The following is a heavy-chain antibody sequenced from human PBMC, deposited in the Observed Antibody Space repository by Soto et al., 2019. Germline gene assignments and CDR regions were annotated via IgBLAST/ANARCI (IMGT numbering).Heavy chain of an antibody. Sequence: PGGSLRLSCAASGFAFSNYAMTWVRQAPGKGLEWVSAISGGGVTYYADSVKGRFTISRDNFKNTLYLQMHSLRAEDTAAYYCAKWHTYNYDSLAYSGFDCWGQGTQVTVSS. J-gene: IGHJ4*02. CDR3: AKWHTYNYDSLAYSGFDC. CDR2: ISGGGVT. V-gene: IGHV3-23*01. CDR1: GFAFSNYA. D-gene: IGHD3-22*01.